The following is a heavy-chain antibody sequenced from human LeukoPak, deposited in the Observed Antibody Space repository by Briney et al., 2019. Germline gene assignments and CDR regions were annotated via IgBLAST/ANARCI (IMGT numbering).Heavy chain of an antibody. V-gene: IGHV3-9*01. Sequence: PGGSLRLSCAASGFTFDDYTMPWVRQAPGKGLEWVSGISWNSGSIGYADSVKGRFTISRDNAKNSLYLQMNSLRAEDTALYYCAKALYSSSSAGAFDIWGQGTMVTVSS. D-gene: IGHD6-6*01. J-gene: IGHJ3*02. CDR1: GFTFDDYT. CDR3: AKALYSSSSAGAFDI. CDR2: ISWNSGSI.